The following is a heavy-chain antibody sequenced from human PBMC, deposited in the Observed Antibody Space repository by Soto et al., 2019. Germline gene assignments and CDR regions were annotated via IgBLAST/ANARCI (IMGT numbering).Heavy chain of an antibody. D-gene: IGHD3-10*01. CDR3: VKNSGWFNT. Sequence: GGSLRLSCAASGFMFSTTDMSWVRQAPGKGLEWLTTIEGSGEITYYADSVKGRSTISRDNSKSTVYLQMDSLTADDTAVYFCVKNSGWFNTWGQGTPVTVSS. CDR2: IEGSGEIT. V-gene: IGHV3-23*01. J-gene: IGHJ5*02. CDR1: GFMFSTTD.